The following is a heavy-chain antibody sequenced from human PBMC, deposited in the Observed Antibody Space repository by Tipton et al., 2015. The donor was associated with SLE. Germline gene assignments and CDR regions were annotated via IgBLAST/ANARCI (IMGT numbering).Heavy chain of an antibody. CDR3: ARRGGPHRGRQLVPFYYYMDV. Sequence: TLSLTCTVSGVSLSGGDFYWGWIRQPPGKGLAWIGFFSHSGNTFYNPSLERRLTMSVDTSKNQFSLMLTAVTAADTAVYYCARRGGPHRGRQLVPFYYYMDVWGKGTTVTVSS. CDR1: GVSLSGGDFY. J-gene: IGHJ6*03. CDR2: FSHSGNT. V-gene: IGHV4-31*03. D-gene: IGHD6-13*01.